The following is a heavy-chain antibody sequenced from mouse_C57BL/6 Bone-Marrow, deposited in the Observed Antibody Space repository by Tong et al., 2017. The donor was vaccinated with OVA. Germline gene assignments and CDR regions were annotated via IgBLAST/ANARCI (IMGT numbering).Heavy chain of an antibody. J-gene: IGHJ4*01. D-gene: IGHD2-3*01. CDR2: INSDGGST. CDR3: ARSRWLLHYYYAMDY. Sequence: EVQLQESGGGLVKPGESLKLSCESNEYEFPSHDMSWVRKTPEKRLELVAAINSDGGSTYYPDTMERRFIISRDNTKKTLYLQMSSLRSEDTALYYCARSRWLLHYYYAMDYWGQGTSVTVSS. CDR1: EYEFPSHD. V-gene: IGHV5-2*01.